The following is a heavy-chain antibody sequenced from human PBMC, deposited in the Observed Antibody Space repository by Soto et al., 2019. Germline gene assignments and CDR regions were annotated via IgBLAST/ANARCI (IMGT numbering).Heavy chain of an antibody. Sequence: GGSLRLSCAASGFTFSSYAMSWVRQAPGKGLEWVSAISGSGGSTYYADSVKGRFTISRDNSKNTLYLQMNSLRAEDTAVYYCAKGPNGDILTGPFDYWGQGTLVTVSS. J-gene: IGHJ4*02. D-gene: IGHD3-9*01. CDR1: GFTFSSYA. CDR3: AKGPNGDILTGPFDY. CDR2: ISGSGGST. V-gene: IGHV3-23*01.